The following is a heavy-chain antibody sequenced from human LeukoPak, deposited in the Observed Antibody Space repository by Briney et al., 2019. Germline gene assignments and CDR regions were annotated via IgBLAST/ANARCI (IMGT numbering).Heavy chain of an antibody. CDR3: ARVPYCSGGSCNYYYYYGMDA. J-gene: IGHJ6*02. D-gene: IGHD2-15*01. CDR1: GGSLSGYY. Sequence: SETLSLTCAVYGGSLSGYYRSWIRQPPGKGLEWIGEINHSGSTNYNPSLKSRVTISVDTSKNQFSLKLSSVTAADTAVYYCARVPYCSGGSCNYYYYYGMDAWGQGTTVTVSS. V-gene: IGHV4-34*01. CDR2: INHSGST.